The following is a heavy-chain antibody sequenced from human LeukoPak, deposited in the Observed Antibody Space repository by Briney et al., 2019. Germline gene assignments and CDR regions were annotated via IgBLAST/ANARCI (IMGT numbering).Heavy chain of an antibody. V-gene: IGHV4-39*01. CDR2: IYYSGST. CDR3: ARVSIVATIPAYFDY. CDR1: GGSISSSSYY. J-gene: IGHJ4*02. Sequence: SETLSLTCTVSGGSISSSSYYWGWIRQPPGKGLEWIASIYYSGSTYYNPSLKSRVTISVDTSKNQFSLKLSSVTAADTAVYYCARVSIVATIPAYFDYWGQGTLVTVSS. D-gene: IGHD5-12*01.